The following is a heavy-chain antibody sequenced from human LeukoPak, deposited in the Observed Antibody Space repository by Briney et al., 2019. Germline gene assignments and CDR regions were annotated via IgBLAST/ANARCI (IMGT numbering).Heavy chain of an antibody. D-gene: IGHD5-18*01. CDR2: ISLRGLT. CDR1: GGSISGTNW. J-gene: IGHJ4*02. V-gene: IGHV4-4*02. Sequence: SETLSLTCGVSGGSISGTNWWSWVRQPPGQGLEWIGEISLRGLTNYNPSLRSRLTMSLDESKNQVPLNLTSVTAADTAVYYCARQIDGYVYFDYWGQGTLVTVSS. CDR3: ARQIDGYVYFDY.